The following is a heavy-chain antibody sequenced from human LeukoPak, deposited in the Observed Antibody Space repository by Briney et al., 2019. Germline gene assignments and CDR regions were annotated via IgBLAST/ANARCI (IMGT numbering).Heavy chain of an antibody. D-gene: IGHD3-16*02. CDR2: IDNGGTAT. V-gene: IGHV3-74*01. CDR1: GFTFSNYW. Sequence: GGSLRLSCAASGFTFSNYWMHWVRQAPGKGLVWVARIDNGGTATNYADSVKGRFTMSRDNAKNSLYLQMNSLRSEDTALYYCAKGASMITFRRVIVIAAAYFDYWRQATLVTVSS. J-gene: IGHJ4*02. CDR3: AKGASMITFRRVIVIAAAYFDY.